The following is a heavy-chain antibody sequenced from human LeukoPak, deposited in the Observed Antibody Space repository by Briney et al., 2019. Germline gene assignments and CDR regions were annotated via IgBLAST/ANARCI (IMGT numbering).Heavy chain of an antibody. Sequence: SETLSLTCTVSGGSISSGGYYWSWIRQHPGKGLEWIGYIYYSGSTYYNPSLKSRVTISVDTSKNQFSLKLSSVTAADTAVYYCARGNPLGYSSSWSHYFDYWGQGTLVTVSS. V-gene: IGHV4-31*03. J-gene: IGHJ4*02. CDR2: IYYSGST. CDR3: ARGNPLGYSSSWSHYFDY. CDR1: GGSISSGGYY. D-gene: IGHD6-13*01.